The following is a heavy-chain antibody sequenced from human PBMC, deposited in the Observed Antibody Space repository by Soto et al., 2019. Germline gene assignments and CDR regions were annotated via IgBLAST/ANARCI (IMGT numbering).Heavy chain of an antibody. CDR1: GFTFSSYS. CDR3: ARDSGYSYGPLDY. D-gene: IGHD5-18*01. CDR2: ISSSSSTI. J-gene: IGHJ4*02. V-gene: IGHV3-48*01. Sequence: EVQLVESGGGLVQPGGSLRLSCAASGFTFSSYSMNWVRQAPGKGLECVSYISSSSSTIYYADSVKGRFTISRDNAKNSGYLQMNSLRAEDTAVYYCARDSGYSYGPLDYWGQGNLATVSS.